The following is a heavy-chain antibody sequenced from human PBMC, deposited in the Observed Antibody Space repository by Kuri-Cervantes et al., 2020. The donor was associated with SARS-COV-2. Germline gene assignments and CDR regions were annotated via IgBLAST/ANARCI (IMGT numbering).Heavy chain of an antibody. V-gene: IGHV3-23*01. CDR3: TSRSYYDFWSGSSYYFDY. J-gene: IGHJ4*02. D-gene: IGHD3-3*01. Sequence: GGSLRLSCAASGFTFSSYAMSWVRQAPGKGLEWVSAISGSGGSTYYADSVKGRFTISRDNSKNTLYLQMNSLKTEDTAVYYCTSRSYYDFWSGSSYYFDYWGQGTLVTVSS. CDR1: GFTFSSYA. CDR2: ISGSGGST.